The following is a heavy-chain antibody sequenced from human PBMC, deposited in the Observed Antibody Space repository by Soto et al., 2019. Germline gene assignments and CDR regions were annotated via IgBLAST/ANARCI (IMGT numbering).Heavy chain of an antibody. J-gene: IGHJ4*02. CDR2: ISYDGSNK. CDR3: AKEGAAAGMGFDY. CDR1: GFTFSSYG. V-gene: IGHV3-30*18. Sequence: QVQLVGSGGGVVQPGRSLRLSCAASGFTFSSYGMHWVRQAPGKGLEWVAVISYDGSNKYYADSVKGRFTISRDNSKNTLYLQMNSLRAEDTAVYYCAKEGAAAGMGFDYWGQGTLVTVSS. D-gene: IGHD6-13*01.